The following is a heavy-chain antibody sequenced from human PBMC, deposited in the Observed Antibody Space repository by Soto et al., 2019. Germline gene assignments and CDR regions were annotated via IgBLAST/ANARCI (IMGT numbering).Heavy chain of an antibody. V-gene: IGHV3-48*02. CDR3: ARGKYQLLFWFDYFYY. CDR2: ISSNSSTI. CDR1: GFTFSSYS. Sequence: SLRLSCAASGFTFSSYSMNWVRQAPGKGLERVSYISSNSSTIYYADSVKDRFTIFRDNAKNSLYLQINSLRDEDTVVFYCARGKYQLLFWFDYFYYWGQGTLVTFSS. J-gene: IGHJ4*02. D-gene: IGHD2-2*01.